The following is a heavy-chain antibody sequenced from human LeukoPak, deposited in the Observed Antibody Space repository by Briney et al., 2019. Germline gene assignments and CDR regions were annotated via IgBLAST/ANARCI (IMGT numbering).Heavy chain of an antibody. D-gene: IGHD4-17*01. V-gene: IGHV4-59*01. Sequence: PSETLSLTCTVSGDSISSYYWSWIRQPPGKGLEWIGYIYYSGSTNYNPSLKSRVTISVDTSKNQFSLKLSSVTAADTAVYYCARAYDYAKKIDYWGQGTLVTVSS. CDR3: ARAYDYAKKIDY. J-gene: IGHJ4*02. CDR1: GDSISSYY. CDR2: IYYSGST.